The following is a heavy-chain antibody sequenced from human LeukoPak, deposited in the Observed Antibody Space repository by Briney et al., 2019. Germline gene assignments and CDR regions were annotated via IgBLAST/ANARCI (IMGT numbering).Heavy chain of an antibody. D-gene: IGHD5-24*01. CDR1: GFTVNNYY. Sequence: SGGSLRLSCAASGFTVNNYYMSWVRQAPGKGLEWVSVIYSNGNTYYADSVKGRFTISRDNSKNTLYLQMNSLRAEDTAVYYCARDRARDPYSFDYWGQGTLVTVSS. J-gene: IGHJ4*02. V-gene: IGHV3-53*01. CDR2: IYSNGNT. CDR3: ARDRARDPYSFDY.